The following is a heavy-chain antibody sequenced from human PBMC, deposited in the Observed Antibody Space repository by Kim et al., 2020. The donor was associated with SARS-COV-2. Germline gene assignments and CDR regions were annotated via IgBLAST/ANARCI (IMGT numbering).Heavy chain of an antibody. V-gene: IGHV3-33*01. CDR1: GFTFSSYG. J-gene: IGHJ5*02. CDR3: ARVVAGTNWFDP. CDR2: IWYDGSNK. D-gene: IGHD6-19*01. Sequence: GGSLRLSCAASGFTFSSYGMHWVRQAPGKGLEWVAVIWYDGSNKYYADSVKGRFTISRDNSKNTLYLQMNSLRAEDTAVYYCARVVAGTNWFDPWGQGTLVTVSS.